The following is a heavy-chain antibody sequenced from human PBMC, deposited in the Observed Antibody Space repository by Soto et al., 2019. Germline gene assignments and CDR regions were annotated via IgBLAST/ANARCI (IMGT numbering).Heavy chain of an antibody. CDR1: GGSISSGGYY. V-gene: IGHV4-31*03. J-gene: IGHJ6*02. Sequence: PSETLSLTCTVSGGSISSGGYYWSWIRQHPGKGLEWIGYIYYSGSTYYSPSLKSRVTISVDTSKNQFSLKLSSVTAADTAVYYCASNRRLKCSSTSCYSYYYYGMDVWGQGTTVTVSS. CDR3: ASNRRLKCSSTSCYSYYYYGMDV. CDR2: IYYSGST. D-gene: IGHD2-2*01.